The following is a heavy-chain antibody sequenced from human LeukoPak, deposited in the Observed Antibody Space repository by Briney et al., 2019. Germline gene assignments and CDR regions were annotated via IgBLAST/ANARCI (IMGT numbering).Heavy chain of an antibody. CDR1: GFTFSSYS. Sequence: GGSLRLSCAASGFTFSSYSMNWVRQAPGKGLEWVSSISSSRSYIYYADSVKGRFTISRDNAKNSLYLQMNSLRAEDTAVYYCARDFNFDYWGQGTLVTVSS. J-gene: IGHJ4*02. V-gene: IGHV3-21*01. CDR2: ISSSRSYI. CDR3: ARDFNFDY.